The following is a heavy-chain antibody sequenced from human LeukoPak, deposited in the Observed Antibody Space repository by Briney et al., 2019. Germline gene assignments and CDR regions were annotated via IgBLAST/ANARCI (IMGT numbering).Heavy chain of an antibody. CDR1: GFTFSCYG. J-gene: IGHJ6*02. D-gene: IGHD3-3*01. Sequence: GGSLRLSCAASGFTFSCYGMNWVRQAPGKGLEWVSSISSRGGNIDYADSVKGRFTISRDNAKNSLYLQMNSLRAEDTAVYYCARKGADLCSGYPRWDYYYYGMNVWDEGTTVT. CDR2: ISSRGGNI. V-gene: IGHV3-48*01. CDR3: ARKGADLCSGYPRWDYYYYGMNV.